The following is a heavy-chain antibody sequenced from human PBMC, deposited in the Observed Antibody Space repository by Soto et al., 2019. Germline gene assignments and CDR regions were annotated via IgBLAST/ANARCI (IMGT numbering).Heavy chain of an antibody. V-gene: IGHV1-46*01. J-gene: IGHJ4*02. CDR1: GYTFTSYY. Sequence: GASVKVSCKASGYTFTSYYMHWVRQAPGQGLEWMGIINPSGGSTSYAQKFQGRVTMTRDTSTSTVYMELSSLRSEDTAVYYCARDGAGQWLVHGYFDYWGQGTLVTVSS. D-gene: IGHD6-19*01. CDR3: ARDGAGQWLVHGYFDY. CDR2: INPSGGST.